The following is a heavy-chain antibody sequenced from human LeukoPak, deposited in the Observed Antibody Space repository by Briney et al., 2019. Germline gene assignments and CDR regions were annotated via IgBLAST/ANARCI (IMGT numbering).Heavy chain of an antibody. J-gene: IGHJ4*02. CDR1: GYTFTVYY. V-gene: IGHV1-2*02. D-gene: IGHD1-26*01. Sequence: ASVKVSCKASGYTFTVYYMHWVRQGPGQGVEWMGWINPNSGGTNYAQKFQGRVTMTRDTSISTAYMELSRLRSDDTAVYYCARDVVGAIHYFDYWGQGTLVTVSS. CDR2: INPNSGGT. CDR3: ARDVVGAIHYFDY.